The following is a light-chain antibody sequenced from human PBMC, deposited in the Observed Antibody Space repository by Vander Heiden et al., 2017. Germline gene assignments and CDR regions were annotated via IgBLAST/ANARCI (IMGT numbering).Light chain of an antibody. CDR1: SSDVGSYNR. CDR2: EVS. J-gene: IGLJ1*01. CDR3: SSYTSSSTYV. V-gene: IGLV2-18*02. Sequence: QSALTQPPSVSGSPGQAVTISCTGTSSDVGSYNRVSWYQQPPGTAPNLMISEVSNRPSGVPDRFSGSKSGNTASLTISGLQAEDEADYYCSSYTSSSTYVFGTGTKVTVL.